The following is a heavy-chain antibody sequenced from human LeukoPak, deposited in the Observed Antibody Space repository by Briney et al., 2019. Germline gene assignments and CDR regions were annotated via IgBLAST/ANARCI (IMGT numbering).Heavy chain of an antibody. D-gene: IGHD3-22*01. J-gene: IGHJ4*02. Sequence: GGSLRLSCAASGFTFSDYYMSWIRQAPGKGLEWVSYISSSSSYTNYADSVKGRFTISRDNAKNSLYLQMNSLRAEDTAVYYCARYSHYYDSSGPQGYWGQGTLATVSS. CDR3: ARYSHYYDSSGPQGY. CDR1: GFTFSDYY. CDR2: ISSSSSYT. V-gene: IGHV3-11*06.